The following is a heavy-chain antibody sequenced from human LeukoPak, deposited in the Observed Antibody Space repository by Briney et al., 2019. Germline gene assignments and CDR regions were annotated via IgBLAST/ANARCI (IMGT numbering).Heavy chain of an antibody. Sequence: TSETLSLTCAAYGGASSGYYCTWIRQPPGKGLEWIGEIDHRGSTHYNPSPQSRVTISIDTSKNQFSLKVSSVTAADTALYYCARTRDGYLRYWSQGSLVTVSS. V-gene: IGHV4-34*01. CDR3: ARTRDGYLRY. J-gene: IGHJ4*02. CDR1: GGASSGYY. D-gene: IGHD5-24*01. CDR2: IDHRGST.